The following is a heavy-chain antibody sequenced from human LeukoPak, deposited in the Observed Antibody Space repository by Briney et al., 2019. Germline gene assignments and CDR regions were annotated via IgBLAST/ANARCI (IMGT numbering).Heavy chain of an antibody. CDR2: ISAYNGNT. J-gene: IGHJ5*02. CDR3: ARGGVGYCSGGSCPYSWFDP. D-gene: IGHD2-15*01. Sequence: ASVKVSCKASGYTFSNYGISWVRQAPGQGLEWMGWISAYNGNTDYAQKLQGRVTMTTDTSTSTAYIELKSLRSDDTAVYYCARGGVGYCSGGSCPYSWFDPWGQGTLVTVSS. CDR1: GYTFSNYG. V-gene: IGHV1-18*01.